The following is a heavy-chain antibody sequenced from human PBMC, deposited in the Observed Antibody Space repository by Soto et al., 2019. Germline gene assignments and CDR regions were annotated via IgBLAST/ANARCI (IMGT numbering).Heavy chain of an antibody. CDR3: AREYINPHRALDY. V-gene: IGHV4-31*03. J-gene: IGHJ4*02. Sequence: PSEAQSLPCTLPCGSISSGGYFWSWIRQPPGKDLEWFGYIYYSGSTYHHPALKSRVTLSGDTSKNQYSLKLSCVTVADTAVYYCAREYINPHRALDYWGQGTLVTVS. D-gene: IGHD5-18*01. CDR2: IYYSGST. CDR1: CGSISSGGYF.